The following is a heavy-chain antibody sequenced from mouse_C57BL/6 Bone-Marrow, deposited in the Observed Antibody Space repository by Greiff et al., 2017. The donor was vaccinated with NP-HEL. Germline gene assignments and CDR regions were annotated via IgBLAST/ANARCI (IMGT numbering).Heavy chain of an antibody. V-gene: IGHV1-42*01. J-gene: IGHJ4*01. CDR1: GYSFTGYY. D-gene: IGHD1-1*01. CDR3: ARKGIYYYGSSQYYYAMDY. Sequence: VQLQQSGPELVKPGASVKISCKASGYSFTGYYMNWVKQSPEKSLEWIGEINPSTGGTTYNQKFKAKATLTVDKSSSTAYMQLKSLTSEDSAVYYCARKGIYYYGSSQYYYAMDYWGQGTSVTVSS. CDR2: INPSTGGT.